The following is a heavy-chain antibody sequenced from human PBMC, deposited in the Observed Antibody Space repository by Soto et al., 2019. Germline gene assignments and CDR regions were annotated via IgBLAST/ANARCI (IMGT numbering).Heavy chain of an antibody. CDR2: IFPKFGTT. CDR1: GDTDTNYV. CDR3: HAETTFGKLSVV. D-gene: IGHD3-16*02. J-gene: IGHJ6*02. V-gene: IGHV1-69*01. Sequence: QVQLVQSGAEVKKPGSSVKVSCKASGDTDTNYVISWVRQAPGQGLEWMGGIFPKFGTTYSSQKLQDRLTITADESTTTAYMQLSSLRLDDTAVYYCHAETTFGKLSVVWGQGTTVTVTS.